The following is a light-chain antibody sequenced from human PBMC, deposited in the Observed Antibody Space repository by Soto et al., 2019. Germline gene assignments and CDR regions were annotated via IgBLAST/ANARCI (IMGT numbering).Light chain of an antibody. J-gene: IGKJ1*01. V-gene: IGKV3-11*01. CDR1: QSVSSY. Sequence: EVVLTQSPATLSLSPGERATLSCRASQSVSSYLAWYQQKPGQAPRLLIYDASNRATDIPARFSGSGSGTDFTLTINSLEPEDFAVYYCQQRANSWTFGQGTKVEI. CDR2: DAS. CDR3: QQRANSWT.